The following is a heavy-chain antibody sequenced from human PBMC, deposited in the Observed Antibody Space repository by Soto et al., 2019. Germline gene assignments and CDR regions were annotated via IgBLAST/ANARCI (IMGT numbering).Heavy chain of an antibody. CDR1: GGTFSSYA. CDR2: IIPIFGTA. J-gene: IGHJ5*02. Sequence: SVKVSCKASGGTFSSYAISWVRQAPGQGLEWMGGIIPIFGTANYAQKFQGRVTITADESTSTAYMELSSLRSEDTAVYYCARGIAAAGYPAYNWFDPWGQGTLVTVSS. V-gene: IGHV1-69*13. CDR3: ARGIAAAGYPAYNWFDP. D-gene: IGHD6-13*01.